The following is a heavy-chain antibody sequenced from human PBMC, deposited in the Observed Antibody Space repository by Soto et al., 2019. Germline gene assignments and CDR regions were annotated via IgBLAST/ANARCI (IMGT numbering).Heavy chain of an antibody. V-gene: IGHV5-10-1*01. CDR1: GYSFTSYW. D-gene: IGHD3-3*01. CDR2: IDPSDSYT. J-gene: IGHJ6*02. CDR3: ARPRITIVGVETYGMDV. Sequence: LGESLKISCKGSGYSFTSYWISWVRQMPGKGLEWMGRIDPSDSYTNYSPSFQGHVTISADKSISTAYLQWSSLKASDTAMYYCARPRITIVGVETYGMDVWGQGTTVTFSS.